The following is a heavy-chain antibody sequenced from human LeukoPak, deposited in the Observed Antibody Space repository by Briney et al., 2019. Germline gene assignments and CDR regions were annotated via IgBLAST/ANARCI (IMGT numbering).Heavy chain of an antibody. CDR2: INPNSGGT. J-gene: IGHJ1*01. V-gene: IGHV1-2*02. Sequence: GASVKVSCKASGYTFTGYYMHWVRQAPGQGLEWMGWINPNSGGTNYAQKFQGRVTITRNTSISTAYMELSSLRSEDTAVYYCARGGDTAMAASGYFQHWGQGTLVTVSS. CDR1: GYTFTGYY. D-gene: IGHD5-18*01. CDR3: ARGGDTAMAASGYFQH.